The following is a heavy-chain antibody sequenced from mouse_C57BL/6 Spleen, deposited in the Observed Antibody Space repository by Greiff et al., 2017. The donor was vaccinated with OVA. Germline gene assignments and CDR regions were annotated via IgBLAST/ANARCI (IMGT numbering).Heavy chain of an antibody. V-gene: IGHV5-17*01. CDR3: ARGGLRPHAMDY. J-gene: IGHJ4*01. CDR2: ISSGSSTI. CDR1: GFTFSDYG. D-gene: IGHD2-4*01. Sequence: EVHLVESGGGLVKPGGSLKLSCAASGFTFSDYGMHWVRQAPEKGLAWVAYISSGSSTIYYADTVKGRFTISRDNAKNTLFLQMTSLRSEDTAMYYCARGGLRPHAMDYWGQGTSVTVSS.